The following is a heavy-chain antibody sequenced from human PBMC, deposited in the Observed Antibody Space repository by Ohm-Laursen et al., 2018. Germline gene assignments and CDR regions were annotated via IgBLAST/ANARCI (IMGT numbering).Heavy chain of an antibody. D-gene: IGHD7-27*01. Sequence: SLTLSCAASGFSFSSYGRSWGCQAPGKGLEWVSVISGSGGSTYYADSVKGRFTMSRDNSKNTLYLQMNSLRAEDKAVYYCANSMARPGEYWGQGTLVTVSS. J-gene: IGHJ4*02. CDR1: GFSFSSYG. V-gene: IGHV3-23*01. CDR3: ANSMARPGEY. CDR2: ISGSGGST.